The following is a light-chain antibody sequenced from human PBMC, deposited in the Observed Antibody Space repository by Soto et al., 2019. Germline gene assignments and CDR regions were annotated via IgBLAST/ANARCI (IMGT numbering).Light chain of an antibody. CDR2: LCS. Sequence: DIVMTQSPLSLPVTPGEPASISCRSSQSLLHSNGYNYLDWYLQKTGQSPQLLIYLCSNRASGVHDRFCVSGTGTDDTLKISRVEAEDVGVYYCMQALQTPYTFGQGTKLEIK. CDR3: MQALQTPYT. J-gene: IGKJ2*01. V-gene: IGKV2-28*01. CDR1: QSLLHSNGYNY.